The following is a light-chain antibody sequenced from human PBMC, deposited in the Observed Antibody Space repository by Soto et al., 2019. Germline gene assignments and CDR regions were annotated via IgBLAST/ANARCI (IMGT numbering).Light chain of an antibody. CDR2: KAP. V-gene: IGKV1-5*03. CDR1: QNVGTW. CDR3: RQNKRDPRT. J-gene: IGKJ1*01. Sequence: DIQMTQSPSTLSASVGERVTINCRASQNVGTWLAWYQQKPGKAPNLLIYKAPNLERGVPSRFSGSRAGTEVAHSNSGPQPDPRPTYSYRQNKRDPRTLGQGPRWIS.